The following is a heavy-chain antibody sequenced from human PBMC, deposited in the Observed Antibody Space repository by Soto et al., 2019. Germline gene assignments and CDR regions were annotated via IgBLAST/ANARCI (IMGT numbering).Heavy chain of an antibody. Sequence: PSETLSLTCTVSGGSISSYYWSWIRQPPGKGLEWIGYIYYSGSTNYNPSLKSRVTISVDTSKNQFSLELSSVTAADTAVYYCARVYRNWFDPWGQGTLVTVSS. CDR1: GGSISSYY. CDR3: ARVYRNWFDP. D-gene: IGHD4-4*01. J-gene: IGHJ5*02. V-gene: IGHV4-59*01. CDR2: IYYSGST.